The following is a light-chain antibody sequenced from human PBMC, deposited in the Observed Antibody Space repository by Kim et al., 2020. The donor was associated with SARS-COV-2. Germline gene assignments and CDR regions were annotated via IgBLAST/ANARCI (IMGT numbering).Light chain of an antibody. J-gene: IGKJ1*01. CDR2: GAS. CDR3: QQYSGSPWA. Sequence: SPGEGATLSCRASQSVWRNYIAWYQQKVGQPPRLLIYGASTRATGIPDRFSATGSGTDFTLTVSRLEPEDFAVYYCQQYSGSPWAFGQGTKVDIK. CDR1: QSVWRNY. V-gene: IGKV3-20*01.